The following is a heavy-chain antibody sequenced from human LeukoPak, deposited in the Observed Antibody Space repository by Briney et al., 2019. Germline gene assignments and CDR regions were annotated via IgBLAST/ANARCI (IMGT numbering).Heavy chain of an antibody. CDR2: ITTGDGNT. Sequence: GGSLRLSCTASGFTFSSYTMTWVRQAPGKGLKWVSTITTGDGNTYYADSVKGRFTVSRDDSKNTLYLQMNSLRTEDTAVYYCAKDGGLWVSAHWGDSWGRGTLVTVSS. J-gene: IGHJ4*02. CDR1: GFTFSSYT. V-gene: IGHV3-23*01. D-gene: IGHD7-27*01. CDR3: AKDGGLWVSAHWGDS.